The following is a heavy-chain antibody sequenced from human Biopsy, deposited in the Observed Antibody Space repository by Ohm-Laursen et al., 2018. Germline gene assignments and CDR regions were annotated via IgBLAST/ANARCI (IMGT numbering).Heavy chain of an antibody. CDR3: ATKLTGYFHH. V-gene: IGHV1-69*06. CDR2: NIPILGTG. D-gene: IGHD3-9*01. J-gene: IGHJ1*01. CDR1: GGTFNNYG. Sequence: SVKVSCKAPGGTFNNYGVNWVRQAPGQGLEWLGGNIPILGTGNYAQKFQDRVTVAADTSTSTATMELRSLRSGDTAVYYCATKLTGYFHHWGQGTLVSVSS.